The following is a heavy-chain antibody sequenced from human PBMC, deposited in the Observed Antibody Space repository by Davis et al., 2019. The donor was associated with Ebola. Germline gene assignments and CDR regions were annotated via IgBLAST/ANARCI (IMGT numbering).Heavy chain of an antibody. J-gene: IGHJ6*02. D-gene: IGHD6-13*01. Sequence: AASVKVSCKASGYTFTSYGISWVRQAPRQGLEWMGWISPYNGNTNFAQKLQGRVTITTDTSTSSASMELRSLRSDDTAVYYCARMAAAGTKLDVWGQGTTVTVSS. CDR1: GYTFTSYG. CDR3: ARMAAAGTKLDV. CDR2: ISPYNGNT. V-gene: IGHV1-18*04.